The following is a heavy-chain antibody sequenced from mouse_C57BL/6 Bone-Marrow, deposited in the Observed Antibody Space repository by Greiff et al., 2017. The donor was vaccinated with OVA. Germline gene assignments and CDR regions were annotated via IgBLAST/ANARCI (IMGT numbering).Heavy chain of an antibody. V-gene: IGHV5-6*01. CDR3: ARHFSYSNGYAMDY. CDR1: GFTFSSYG. CDR2: ISSGGSYT. Sequence: EVKLVESGGDLVKPGGSLKLSCAASGFTFSSYGMSWVRQTPDKRLEWVATISSGGSYTYYPDSVKGRFTISRDNAKNTLYLQMSSLKSDDTAMYYCARHFSYSNGYAMDYWGQGTSVTVSS. D-gene: IGHD2-5*01. J-gene: IGHJ4*01.